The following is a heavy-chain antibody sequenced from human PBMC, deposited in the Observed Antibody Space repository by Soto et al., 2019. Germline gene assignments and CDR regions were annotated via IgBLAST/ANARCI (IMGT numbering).Heavy chain of an antibody. CDR1: WGSVSSNSAA. Sequence: SQTLSLTCAISWGSVSSNSAAWNWIRQSPSRGLEWLGRTYYRSRWYNDYAVSVKSRITVNPDTSKNQFSLQLTSVTPEDTAVYYCAGTTSHYWYYMDVWGKGTTVTVSS. J-gene: IGHJ6*03. V-gene: IGHV6-1*01. D-gene: IGHD1-7*01. CDR3: AGTTSHYWYYMDV. CDR2: TYYRSRWYN.